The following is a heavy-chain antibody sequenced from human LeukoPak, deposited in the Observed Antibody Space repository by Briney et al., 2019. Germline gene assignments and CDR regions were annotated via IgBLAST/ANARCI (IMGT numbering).Heavy chain of an antibody. Sequence: PSETLSLTCTVSGGSISSSSYYWGWIRQPPGKGLEWIGSIYYSGSTYYNPSLKSRVTISVDTSKNQFSLKLSSVTAADTAAYYCARHRIVVVPAARNWFDPWGQGTLVTVSS. CDR2: IYYSGST. J-gene: IGHJ5*02. D-gene: IGHD2-2*01. V-gene: IGHV4-39*01. CDR1: GGSISSSSYY. CDR3: ARHRIVVVPAARNWFDP.